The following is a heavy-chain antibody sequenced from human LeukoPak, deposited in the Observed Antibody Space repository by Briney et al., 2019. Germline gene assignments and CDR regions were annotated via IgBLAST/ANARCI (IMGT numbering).Heavy chain of an antibody. CDR3: ASQVGAKADY. V-gene: IGHV4-34*01. CDR2: INHSGST. J-gene: IGHJ4*02. CDR1: GGFFSGYY. D-gene: IGHD1-26*01. Sequence: SETLSLTCAVYGGFFSGYYWSWIRQPPGKGLEWIGEINHSGSTNYNPSLKSRVTISVDTSRNQFSLKLSSVTAADTAVYYCASQVGAKADYWGQGTLVTVSS.